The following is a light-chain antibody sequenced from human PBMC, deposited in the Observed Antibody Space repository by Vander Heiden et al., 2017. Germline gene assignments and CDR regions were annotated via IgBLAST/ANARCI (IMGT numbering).Light chain of an antibody. CDR3: QARDSNVI. CDR1: QLGGKY. CDR2: EDS. V-gene: IGLV3-1*01. J-gene: IGLJ2*01. Sequence: YDLTQTSSVSVAPGQTAIITCSGDQLGGKYVAWYRQKPGQFLVFVIYEDSKRPPGMSYGTSGSNSATITTLTIGGIEAVDESYYIGQARDSNVIFGGGTRLTVL.